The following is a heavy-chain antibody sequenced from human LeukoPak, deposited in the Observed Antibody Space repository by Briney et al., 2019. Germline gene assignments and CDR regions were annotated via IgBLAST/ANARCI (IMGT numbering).Heavy chain of an antibody. D-gene: IGHD6-13*01. CDR3: ARQKTRIAAAGSDY. CDR1: GFTFSDCY. CDR2: ISSSGSTI. Sequence: PGGSLRLSCAASGFTFSDCYMSWIRQAPGKGLEWVSYISSSGSTIYYADSVKGRFTISRDNAKNSLYLQMNSLRAEDTAVYYCARQKTRIAAAGSDYWGQGTLVTVSS. J-gene: IGHJ4*02. V-gene: IGHV3-11*04.